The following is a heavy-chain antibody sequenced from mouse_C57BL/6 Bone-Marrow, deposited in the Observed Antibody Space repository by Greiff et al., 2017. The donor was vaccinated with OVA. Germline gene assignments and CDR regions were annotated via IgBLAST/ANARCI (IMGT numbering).Heavy chain of an antibody. CDR1: GYTFTSYW. CDR2: INPSNGGT. Sequence: QVQLQQPGTELVKPGASVKLSCKASGYTFTSYWMHWVKQRPGQGLEWIGNINPSNGGTNYNEKFKIKATLTVDKSSSTAYMQLSTLTSAVSSFYYCACGGYYVYSFDFCGPGPSVPVSS. D-gene: IGHD1-1*02. CDR3: ACGGYYVYSFDF. V-gene: IGHV1-53*01. J-gene: IGHJ4*01.